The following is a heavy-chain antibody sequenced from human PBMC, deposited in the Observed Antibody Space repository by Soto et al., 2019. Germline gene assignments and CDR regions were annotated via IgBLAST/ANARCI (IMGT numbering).Heavy chain of an antibody. Sequence: SETLSLTCTVYGGSISISSYYWGWIRQPPGKGLEWIGTIYYSGSTYYNPSLKSRVTISVDTSKNQFSLKLSSVTAADTAVYYCARLVGGAVAVDYWGQGTLVTVSS. CDR2: IYYSGST. D-gene: IGHD6-19*01. CDR3: ARLVGGAVAVDY. J-gene: IGHJ4*02. V-gene: IGHV4-39*01. CDR1: GGSISISSYY.